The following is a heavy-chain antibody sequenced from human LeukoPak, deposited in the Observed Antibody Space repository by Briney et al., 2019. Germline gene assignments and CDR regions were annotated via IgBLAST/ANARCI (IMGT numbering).Heavy chain of an antibody. J-gene: IGHJ4*02. CDR1: GYTFTSYA. CDR2: INAGNGNT. Sequence: ASVKVPCKASGYTFTSYAMHWVRQAPGQRLEWMGWINAGNGNTKYSQKFQGRVTITRDTSASTAYMELSSLRSEDTAVYYCASGDRSTGTPYFDYWGQGTLVTVSS. D-gene: IGHD2-21*02. CDR3: ASGDRSTGTPYFDY. V-gene: IGHV1-3*01.